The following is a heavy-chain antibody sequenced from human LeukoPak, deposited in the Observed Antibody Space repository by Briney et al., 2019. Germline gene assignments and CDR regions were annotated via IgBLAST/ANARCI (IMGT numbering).Heavy chain of an antibody. CDR1: GFIISNYE. Sequence: GGSLRLSCAASGFIISNYEMNWVRQAPGKGLEWVAGISYDGSSKTYADSLKGRFTISRDKSENTLYLQMNGLGAEDTAVYYCAKEAGLAVAGPSETFDYWGQGTLVTVSS. D-gene: IGHD6-19*01. J-gene: IGHJ4*02. CDR2: ISYDGSSK. CDR3: AKEAGLAVAGPSETFDY. V-gene: IGHV3-30*18.